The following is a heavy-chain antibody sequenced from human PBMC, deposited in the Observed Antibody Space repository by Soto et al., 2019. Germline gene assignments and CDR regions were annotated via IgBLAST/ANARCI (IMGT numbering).Heavy chain of an antibody. V-gene: IGHV4-30-4*01. CDR2: IYYSVST. D-gene: IGHD3-22*01. Sequence: TLSLTFTFSGGSISSGDYYWSWIRQPPGKGLEWIGYIYYSVSTYYNPSLKSRVTISVDTSKNQFSLKLSSVTAADTAVYYCARATGYYYDSSGYYSSFDYWGQGTLVTVSS. CDR1: GGSISSGDYY. J-gene: IGHJ4*02. CDR3: ARATGYYYDSSGYYSSFDY.